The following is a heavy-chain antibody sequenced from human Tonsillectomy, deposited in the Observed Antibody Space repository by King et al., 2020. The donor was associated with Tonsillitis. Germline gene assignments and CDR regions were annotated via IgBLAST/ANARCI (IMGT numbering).Heavy chain of an antibody. D-gene: IGHD2-15*01. CDR3: TTRWVVAAALFED. CDR2: IKSKSDGGTT. V-gene: IGHV3-15*01. J-gene: IGHJ4*02. CDR1: GFTFSNAR. Sequence: VQLVESGGGLVKPGGSLRLSCAASGFTFSNARMSWVRQAPGKGLEWVGRIKSKSDGGTTDYAAPVKGRFTISRDDSKNTLDLQMNSLKTEDAAVYYCTTRWVVAAALFEDWGQGTLVTVSS.